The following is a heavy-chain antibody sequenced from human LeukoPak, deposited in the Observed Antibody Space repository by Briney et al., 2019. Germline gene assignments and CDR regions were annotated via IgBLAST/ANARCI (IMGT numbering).Heavy chain of an antibody. CDR2: IYYSGST. J-gene: IGHJ3*02. CDR1: GGSISSSSYY. D-gene: IGHD3-10*01. V-gene: IGHV4-39*07. CDR3: ARGLLLWFGEFPKDDAFDI. Sequence: PSETLSLTCTVSGGSISSSSYYWGWIRQPPGKGLEWIGSIYYSGSTYYNPSLKSRVTISVDTSKNQFSLKLSSVTAADTAVYYCARGLLLWFGEFPKDDAFDIWGQGTMVTVSS.